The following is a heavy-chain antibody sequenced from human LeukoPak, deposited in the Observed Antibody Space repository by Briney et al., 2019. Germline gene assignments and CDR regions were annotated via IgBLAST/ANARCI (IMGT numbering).Heavy chain of an antibody. V-gene: IGHV1-18*01. CDR2: ISAYNGNT. Sequence: ASVKVSCKASGYTFTSYGISWVRQAPGQGLEWMGWISAYNGNTNHTQKLQGRVTMTTDTSTSTAYMELRSLRSDDTAVYHCARVRTEYSSSSALDYWGQGTLVTVSS. D-gene: IGHD6-6*01. CDR3: ARVRTEYSSSSALDY. J-gene: IGHJ4*02. CDR1: GYTFTSYG.